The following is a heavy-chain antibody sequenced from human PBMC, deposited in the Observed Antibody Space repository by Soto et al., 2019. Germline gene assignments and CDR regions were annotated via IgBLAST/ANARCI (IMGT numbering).Heavy chain of an antibody. J-gene: IGHJ6*04. CDR1: GGTFSSYA. CDR2: IIPIFGTA. CDR3: GREGGGGCLKCMDV. Sequence: GASVKVSCKASGGTFSSYAISWVRQAPGQGLEWMGGIIPIFGTANYAQKFQGRVTITADESTSTAYMELSSLRSEDTAVYYCGREGGGGCLKCMDVWGKGTTVTVSS. V-gene: IGHV1-69*13. D-gene: IGHD2-15*01.